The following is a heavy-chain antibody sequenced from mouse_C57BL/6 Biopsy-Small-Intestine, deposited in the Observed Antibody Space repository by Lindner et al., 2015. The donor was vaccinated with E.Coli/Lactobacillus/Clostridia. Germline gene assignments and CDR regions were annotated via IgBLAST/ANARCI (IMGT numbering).Heavy chain of an antibody. CDR2: INPYNDGT. CDR1: GYTFTSYV. Sequence: VQLQESGPELVKPGASVKMSCKASGYTFTSYVMHWVKQKPGQGLEWIGYINPYNDGTKYNEKFKGKATLTSDKSSSTAYMELSSLPSEDSAVYYCARSSYYSYYSYDYWGQGTTLTVSS. CDR3: ARSSYYSYYSYDY. J-gene: IGHJ2*01. V-gene: IGHV1-14*01. D-gene: IGHD2-12*01.